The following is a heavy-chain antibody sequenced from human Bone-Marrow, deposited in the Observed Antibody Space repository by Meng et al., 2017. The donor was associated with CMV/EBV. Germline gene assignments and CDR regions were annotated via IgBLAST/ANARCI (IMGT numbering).Heavy chain of an antibody. CDR2: INHSGST. Sequence: ESLKISCAVYGGSFSDYYWSWIRQPPGKGLEWIGEINHSGSTNYNPSLKSRVTISVDTSKNQFSLKLSSVTAADTAVYYCARPIVVVPAARAFDPWGQGTLVTVSS. J-gene: IGHJ5*02. D-gene: IGHD2-2*01. CDR3: ARPIVVVPAARAFDP. CDR1: GGSFSDYY. V-gene: IGHV4-34*01.